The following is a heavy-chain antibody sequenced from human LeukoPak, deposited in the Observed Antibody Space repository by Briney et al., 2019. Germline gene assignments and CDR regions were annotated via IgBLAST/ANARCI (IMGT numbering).Heavy chain of an antibody. D-gene: IGHD3-9*01. V-gene: IGHV3-9*01. CDR2: ISWNSGSI. J-gene: IGHJ4*02. CDR3: AKDANYDILTGSPYFDY. Sequence: GGSLRLSCAASGFTFDDYAMHWVRQAPGKGLEWVSGISWNSGSIGYADSVKGRFTVSRDNAKNSLYLQMNSLRAEDTALYYCAKDANYDILTGSPYFDYWGQGTLVTVSS. CDR1: GFTFDDYA.